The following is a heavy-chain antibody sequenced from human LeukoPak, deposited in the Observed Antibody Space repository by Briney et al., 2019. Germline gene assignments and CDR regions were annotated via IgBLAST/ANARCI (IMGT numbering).Heavy chain of an antibody. CDR3: AKGHYYDSSGYPN. D-gene: IGHD3-22*01. CDR2: ISGSGGST. CDR1: GFTFSSYA. V-gene: IGHV3-23*01. J-gene: IGHJ4*02. Sequence: PGGSLRLSCAASGFTFSSYAMSWVRQAPGKGLEWVSAISGSGGSTYYADSVKGRFTISRDNSENTLYLQMNSLRAEDTAVYYCAKGHYYDSSGYPNWGQGTLVTVSS.